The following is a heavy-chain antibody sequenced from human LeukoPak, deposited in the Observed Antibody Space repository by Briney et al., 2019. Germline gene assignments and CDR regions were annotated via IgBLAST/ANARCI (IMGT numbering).Heavy chain of an antibody. CDR3: AKAWSRAFDY. Sequence: PGGSLRLSCAASGFTFSTYSMNWVRQAPGKGLEWVSYISSGSSTIYYADSVKGRSTISRDNSKNTLYLQMNSLRAEDTAVYFCAKAWSRAFDYWGQGTLVTVSS. J-gene: IGHJ4*02. D-gene: IGHD1-26*01. CDR1: GFTFSTYS. V-gene: IGHV3-48*01. CDR2: ISSGSSTI.